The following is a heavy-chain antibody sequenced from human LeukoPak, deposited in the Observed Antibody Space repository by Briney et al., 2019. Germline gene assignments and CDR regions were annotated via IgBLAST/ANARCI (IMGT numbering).Heavy chain of an antibody. V-gene: IGHV1-8*01. J-gene: IGHJ4*02. CDR3: ASDRYCSSTSCYTALGY. D-gene: IGHD2-2*02. CDR1: GYTFTSYD. Sequence: ASVTVSCKASGYTFTSYDINWGRQAPGQGLEWMGWMNPNSGNTGYAQTFQGRVTITRNTSISTAYMELSSLRSEDTAVYYCASDRYCSSTSCYTALGYWGQGTLVTVSS. CDR2: MNPNSGNT.